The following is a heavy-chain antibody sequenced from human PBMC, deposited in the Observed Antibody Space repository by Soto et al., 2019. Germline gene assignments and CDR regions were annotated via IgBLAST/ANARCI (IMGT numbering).Heavy chain of an antibody. Sequence: SETLSLTCTVSGGSISSGDYYWSWIRQPPGKGLEWIGYIYYSGSTYYNPSLKSRVTISVDTSKNQFSLKLSSVTAADTAVYYCARDLCISAAGTTDAFYIWGQGTMVPVSS. CDR3: ARDLCISAAGTTDAFYI. V-gene: IGHV4-30-4*01. J-gene: IGHJ3*02. CDR2: IYYSGST. D-gene: IGHD6-13*01. CDR1: GGSISSGDYY.